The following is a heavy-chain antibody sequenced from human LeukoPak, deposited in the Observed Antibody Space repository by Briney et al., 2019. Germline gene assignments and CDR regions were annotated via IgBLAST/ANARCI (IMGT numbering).Heavy chain of an antibody. D-gene: IGHD2-2*01. Sequence: GASVKVSCKASGYTFTGYYMHWVRQAPAQGLEWMGCINPNSGGTNYAQKFQGRVTMTRDTSISTAYMELSRLRSDDTAVYYCARPPPYCSSTSCYRVYFDYWGQGTLVTVSS. CDR1: GYTFTGYY. J-gene: IGHJ4*02. V-gene: IGHV1-2*02. CDR3: ARPPPYCSSTSCYRVYFDY. CDR2: INPNSGGT.